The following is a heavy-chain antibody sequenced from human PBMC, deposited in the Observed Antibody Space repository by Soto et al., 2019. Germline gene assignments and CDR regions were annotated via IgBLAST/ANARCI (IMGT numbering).Heavy chain of an antibody. D-gene: IGHD4-17*01. J-gene: IGHJ4*02. CDR2: ISYSGTT. CDR3: ARGATVTQYDY. CDR1: GVSVISGSFY. V-gene: IGHV4-61*01. Sequence: PSETLSLTCTVSGVSVISGSFYFAWIRQPPWKGLEWIGFISYSGTTNYNPSLKSRVTISVDTSRSHISLKVSSLTAADTAVYYCARGATVTQYDYWGRGTLVTVSS.